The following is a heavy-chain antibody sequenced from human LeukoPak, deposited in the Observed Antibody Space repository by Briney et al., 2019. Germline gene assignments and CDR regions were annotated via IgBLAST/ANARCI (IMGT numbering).Heavy chain of an antibody. D-gene: IGHD3-22*01. CDR2: ISGSGGST. J-gene: IGHJ4*02. CDR3: AKDRDYYDSSGSAFDY. Sequence: PGGSLRLSCAASGLTVSSNYMSWVRQAPGKGLEWVSAISGSGGSTYYADSVKGRFTISRDNSKNTLYLQMNSLRAEDTAVYYCAKDRDYYDSSGSAFDYWGQGTLVTVSS. V-gene: IGHV3-23*01. CDR1: GLTVSSNY.